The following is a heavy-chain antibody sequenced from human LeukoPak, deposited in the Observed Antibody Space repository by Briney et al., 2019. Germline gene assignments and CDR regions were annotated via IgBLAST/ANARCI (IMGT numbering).Heavy chain of an antibody. CDR1: GYTFTGYY. V-gene: IGHV1-2*02. D-gene: IGHD6-13*01. CDR3: ARDRRPGIAAAHYFYFDY. CDR2: INPNSGGT. J-gene: IGHJ4*02. Sequence: GASVKVSCKASGYTFTGYYMHWVRQAPGQGLEWMGWINPNSGGTNYAQKFQGRVTMTRDTSISTAYMELSRLRSDDTAVYYCARDRRPGIAAAHYFYFDYWGQGTLVTVSS.